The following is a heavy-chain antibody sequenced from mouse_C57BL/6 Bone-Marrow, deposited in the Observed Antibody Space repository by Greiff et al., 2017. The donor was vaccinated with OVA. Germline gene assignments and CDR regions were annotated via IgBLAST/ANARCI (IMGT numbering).Heavy chain of an antibody. CDR1: GYSFTDYN. Sequence: VQLQQSGPVLVKPGASVKISCKASGYSFTDYNMNWVKQSNGKSLEWIGVINPNYGTTSYNQKFKGKATLTVDQSSSTAYMQLNSLTSEDSAVYYCARYYGSSYVAWFAYWGQGTLVTVSA. V-gene: IGHV1-39*01. D-gene: IGHD1-1*01. CDR3: ARYYGSSYVAWFAY. CDR2: INPNYGTT. J-gene: IGHJ3*01.